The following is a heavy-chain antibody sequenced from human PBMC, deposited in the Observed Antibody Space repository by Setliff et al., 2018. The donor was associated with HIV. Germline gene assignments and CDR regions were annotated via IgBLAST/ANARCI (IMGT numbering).Heavy chain of an antibody. D-gene: IGHD1-20*01. CDR2: IYYSGST. Sequence: PSETLSLTCTVSGGSISSHYWSWIRQPPGKGLEWIGYIYYSGSTYYNPSLKSRVTMSVDTSKNQFSLKLSSVTAADTAVYYCAGCITGTTHWFDPWGQGTLVTVS. V-gene: IGHV4-59*11. CDR3: AGCITGTTHWFDP. J-gene: IGHJ5*02. CDR1: GGSISSHY.